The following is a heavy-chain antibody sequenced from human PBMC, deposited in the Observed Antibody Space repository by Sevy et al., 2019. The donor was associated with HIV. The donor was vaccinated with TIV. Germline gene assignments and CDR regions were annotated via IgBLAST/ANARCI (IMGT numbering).Heavy chain of an antibody. D-gene: IGHD5-18*01. Sequence: GESLKISCKGSGYSFTSYWNGWVRQMPGKGLEWMGIIYPGDSDTGYSPSFQGQVTISADKSITTAYLQWSSLKASDTAMYYCARQVDTAMVTAPNYYYYLDVWGKGTTVTVSS. CDR1: GYSFTSYW. CDR2: IYPGDSDT. CDR3: ARQVDTAMVTAPNYYYYLDV. J-gene: IGHJ6*03. V-gene: IGHV5-51*01.